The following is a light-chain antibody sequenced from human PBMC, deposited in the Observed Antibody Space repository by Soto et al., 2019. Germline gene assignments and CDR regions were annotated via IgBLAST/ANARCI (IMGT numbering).Light chain of an antibody. J-gene: IGLJ1*01. CDR2: DVS. CDR1: SSDVGGYNY. Sequence: QSALTQPASVSGSPGQSITISCTGTSSDVGGYNYVSWYQQHPGKAPKLMMYDVSNRPSGVSNRFSGYKSGNTASLTISGLQAEDGAEYYCSSYTSSSTPYVFGTGTKVTVL. CDR3: SSYTSSSTPYV. V-gene: IGLV2-14*01.